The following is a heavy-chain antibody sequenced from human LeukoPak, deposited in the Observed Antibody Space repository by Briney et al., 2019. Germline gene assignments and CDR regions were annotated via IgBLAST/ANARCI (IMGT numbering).Heavy chain of an antibody. CDR2: IWYDGRDK. D-gene: IGHD4-17*01. Sequence: GGSLKLSCAASGFTFSSYGMHWVRQAPGKGLEWVAVIWYDGRDKYYADSVKGRFTISRDNSKNTLYLQMNSLRAEDTAVYYCARDHRTTVTVYYFDYWGQGTLVTVSS. J-gene: IGHJ4*02. CDR3: ARDHRTTVTVYYFDY. CDR1: GFTFSSYG. V-gene: IGHV3-33*01.